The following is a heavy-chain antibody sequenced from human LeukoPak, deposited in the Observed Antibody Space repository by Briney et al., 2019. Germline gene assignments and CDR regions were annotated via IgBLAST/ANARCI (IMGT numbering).Heavy chain of an antibody. D-gene: IGHD2-2*01. CDR1: GFTFSSYE. CDR2: ISSSGSTI. CDR3: ARAGVPPATTTVDI. Sequence: GGSLRLSCAASGFTFSSYEMNWVRQAPGKGLEWVSYISSSGSTIYYADSVKGRFTISRDNAKNSLYLQMNSLRAEDTAVYYCARAGVPPATTTVDIWGQGTMVTVSS. V-gene: IGHV3-48*03. J-gene: IGHJ3*02.